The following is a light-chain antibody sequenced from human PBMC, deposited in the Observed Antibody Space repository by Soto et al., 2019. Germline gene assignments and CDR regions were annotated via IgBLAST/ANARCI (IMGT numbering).Light chain of an antibody. V-gene: IGKV3-20*01. CDR2: GAS. CDR3: QQYGTSPRS. Sequence: EIVLTQSPGTLSLSPGDRATLSCRASQSVTGSYLDWYQHKPGQAPSLLIYGASSRATGIPNRFSGSGSGTDFTLTISGLEPEDFAVYYCQQYGTSPRSFGQGTKVEIK. J-gene: IGKJ1*01. CDR1: QSVTGSY.